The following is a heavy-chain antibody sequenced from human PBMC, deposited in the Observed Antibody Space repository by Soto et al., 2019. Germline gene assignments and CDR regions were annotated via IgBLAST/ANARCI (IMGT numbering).Heavy chain of an antibody. Sequence: SGPKLVNPTQTLTLTCTFSGFSLSTSGVGVGWIRQPPGKALEWLALIYWNDDKRYSPSLKSRLTITKDTSKNQVVLTMTNMDPVDTATYYCAHSVPPYYDFWSGYYSFDYWGQGTLVTVSS. J-gene: IGHJ4*02. V-gene: IGHV2-5*01. D-gene: IGHD3-3*01. CDR1: GFSLSTSGVG. CDR2: IYWNDDK. CDR3: AHSVPPYYDFWSGYYSFDY.